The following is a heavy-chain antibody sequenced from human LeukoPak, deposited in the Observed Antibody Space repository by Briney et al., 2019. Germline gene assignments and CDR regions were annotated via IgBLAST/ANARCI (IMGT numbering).Heavy chain of an antibody. Sequence: ASVKVSCKASGYTFTSYGISWVRQAPGQGLEWMGWINAYNGNTNYAQKLQGRVTMTTDTSTSTAYMEMRSLRSDDTAVYYCARDKGRGDYYDSSGYSWLDYWGQGTLVTVSS. CDR2: INAYNGNT. CDR1: GYTFTSYG. D-gene: IGHD3-22*01. CDR3: ARDKGRGDYYDSSGYSWLDY. V-gene: IGHV1-18*01. J-gene: IGHJ4*02.